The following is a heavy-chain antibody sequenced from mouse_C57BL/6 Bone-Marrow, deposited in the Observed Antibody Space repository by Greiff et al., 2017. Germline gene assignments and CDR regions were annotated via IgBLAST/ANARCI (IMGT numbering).Heavy chain of an antibody. Sequence: VQLQHSGPVLVKPGASVKLSCKASGYTFTDYYMNWVKQSPGTSLEWIGVIHPYNGGTSYNQKFKGKATLTVDKSSRTAYMELNSLTSEDSAVYYCARSRGLLLKLDYSGQGTSVTVSS. CDR2: IHPYNGGT. V-gene: IGHV1-19*01. CDR1: GYTFTDYY. CDR3: ARSRGLLLKLDY. D-gene: IGHD1-1*01. J-gene: IGHJ4*01.